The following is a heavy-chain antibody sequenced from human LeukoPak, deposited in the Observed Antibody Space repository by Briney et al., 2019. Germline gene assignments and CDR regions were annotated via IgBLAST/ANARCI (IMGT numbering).Heavy chain of an antibody. CDR2: IYYSGST. D-gene: IGHD3-16*02. CDR1: GGSISSGDYY. J-gene: IGHJ4*02. V-gene: IGHV4-30-4*01. Sequence: PSETLSLTCTVSGGSISSGDYYWSWICQPPGKGLEWIGYIYYSGSTYYNPSLKSRVTISVDTSKNQFPLKLSSVTAADTAVYYCARDRYGQRIFDYWGQGTLVTVSS. CDR3: ARDRYGQRIFDY.